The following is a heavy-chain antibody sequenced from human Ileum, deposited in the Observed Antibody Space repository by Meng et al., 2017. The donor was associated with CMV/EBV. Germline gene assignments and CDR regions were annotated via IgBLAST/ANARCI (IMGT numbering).Heavy chain of an antibody. V-gene: IGHV3-21*01. J-gene: IGHJ6*02. Sequence: GESPKTSCAAPGFSFNSYSMNWVRQAPGKGLEWVSSISSSSTYIYYADSVKGRFTISRDNAKNSLYLQMNSLRAEDTAVYYCARDWAPLEFQDSYYGMDVWGQGTMVTVSS. CDR3: ARDWAPLEFQDSYYGMDV. CDR1: GFSFNSYS. CDR2: ISSSSTYI. D-gene: IGHD3-3*01.